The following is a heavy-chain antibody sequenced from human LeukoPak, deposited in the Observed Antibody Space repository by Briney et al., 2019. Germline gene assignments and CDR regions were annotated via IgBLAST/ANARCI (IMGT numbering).Heavy chain of an antibody. Sequence: ASVKVSCKASGYTFTSYDINWVRQATGQGLEWMGWMNPNSGNTGYAQKFQGRVTMTRNTSISTAYMELSSLRSEDTAVCYCARGPYSSGWYIVWGQGTLVTVSS. J-gene: IGHJ4*02. V-gene: IGHV1-8*01. CDR1: GYTFTSYD. CDR2: MNPNSGNT. CDR3: ARGPYSSGWYIV. D-gene: IGHD6-19*01.